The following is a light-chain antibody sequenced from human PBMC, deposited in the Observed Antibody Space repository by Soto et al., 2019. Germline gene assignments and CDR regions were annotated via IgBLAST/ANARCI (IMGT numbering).Light chain of an antibody. CDR2: DAS. CDR3: QQRSNWPPT. Sequence: EIVLTQSPATLSLSPGEGATLSCRASQSVSSYLAWYQQKPGQAPRLLIYDASNRATGIPARFSGSGSETDFTLTISSLDPEDFAVYYCQQRSNWPPTFGRGTKADIK. CDR1: QSVSSY. V-gene: IGKV3-11*01. J-gene: IGKJ1*01.